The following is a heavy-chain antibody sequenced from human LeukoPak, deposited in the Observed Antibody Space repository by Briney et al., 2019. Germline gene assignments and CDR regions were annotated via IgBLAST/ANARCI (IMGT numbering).Heavy chain of an antibody. V-gene: IGHV4-34*01. Sequence: SETLSLTCAVYGGSFSGCYWSWIRQPPGKGLEWIGEINHSGSTNYNPSLKSRVTMSVDTSKNQFSLKLSSVTAADTAVYYCARWSYDVQGPSRVGMREYYYYGMDVWGQGTTVTVSS. J-gene: IGHJ6*02. CDR1: GGSFSGCY. CDR3: ARWSYDVQGPSRVGMREYYYYGMDV. D-gene: IGHD3-22*01. CDR2: INHSGST.